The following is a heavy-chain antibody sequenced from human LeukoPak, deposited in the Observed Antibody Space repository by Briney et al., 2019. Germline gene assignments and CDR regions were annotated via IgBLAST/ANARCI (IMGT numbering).Heavy chain of an antibody. CDR2: ISSSGSYI. CDR1: AFTFSSYS. D-gene: IGHD3-10*01. V-gene: IGHV3-21*04. Sequence: GGSLRLSCVASAFTFSSYSMNWVRQAPGKGLEWVSSISSSGSYIYYADSVKGRFTIPRDNAKKSLYLQMSSLRAEDTALYYCARDTYGSVSPFDYWGQGTLVTVSS. CDR3: ARDTYGSVSPFDY. J-gene: IGHJ4*02.